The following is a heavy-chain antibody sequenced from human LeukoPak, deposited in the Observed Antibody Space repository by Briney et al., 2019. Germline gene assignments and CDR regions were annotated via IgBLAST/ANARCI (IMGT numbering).Heavy chain of an antibody. CDR2: IKQDGSER. V-gene: IGHV3-7*01. Sequence: GRSLRLSCAASGFTFSSYGMHWVRQAPGKGLEWVATIKQDGSERYYVDSVKGRFTISRDNAKNSLYLQMNSLRVEDTAVYFCGRAMEVWGKGTTVIVSS. CDR3: GRAMEV. CDR1: GFTFSSYG. J-gene: IGHJ6*04.